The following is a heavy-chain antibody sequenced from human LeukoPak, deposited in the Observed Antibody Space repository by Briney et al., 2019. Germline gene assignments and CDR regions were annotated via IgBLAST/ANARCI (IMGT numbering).Heavy chain of an antibody. V-gene: IGHV3-30*02. CDR1: GFTFSSYG. J-gene: IGHJ4*02. CDR2: IRYDANNK. CDR3: AKALLPMTTLTLFDY. Sequence: GGPLRLSCAASGFTFSSYGMHWVRHAPGKGLEWVAFIRYDANNKYYADSVKGRFTISRDNSKNTLYLQMNSLRAEDRAVYYCAKALLPMTTLTLFDYWGQGTLVTVSS. D-gene: IGHD4-11*01.